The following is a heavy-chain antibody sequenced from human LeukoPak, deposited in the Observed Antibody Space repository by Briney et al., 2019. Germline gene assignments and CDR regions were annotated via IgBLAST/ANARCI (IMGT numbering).Heavy chain of an antibody. CDR2: VHQSGSN. V-gene: IGHV4-38-2*01. J-gene: IGHJ6*04. CDR3: ARLGYCSSTSCYPDV. D-gene: IGHD2-2*01. CDR1: GHSISSAYY. Sequence: SETLSLTCAVSGHSISSAYYWGWIRQPPGKGLEWIGRVHQSGSNSHSPSLKSRVTISVDTSNNQVSLNLRFVTATDTAVYYCARLGYCSSTSCYPDVWGKGSTVTVSS.